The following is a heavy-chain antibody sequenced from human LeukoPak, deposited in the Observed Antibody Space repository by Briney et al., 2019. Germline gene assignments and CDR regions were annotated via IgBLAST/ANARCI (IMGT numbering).Heavy chain of an antibody. CDR3: ARGYYSFDP. CDR2: INHSGGT. V-gene: IGHV4-34*01. Sequence: PSETLSLTCAVYGGSFSGYYWSWIRQPPGKGLEWIGEINHSGGTNYNPSLKSRVTISVDTSKNQFSLKLNSVTAADTAVYYCARGYYSFDPWGRGTLVTVSS. CDR1: GGSFSGYY. D-gene: IGHD3-10*01. J-gene: IGHJ5*02.